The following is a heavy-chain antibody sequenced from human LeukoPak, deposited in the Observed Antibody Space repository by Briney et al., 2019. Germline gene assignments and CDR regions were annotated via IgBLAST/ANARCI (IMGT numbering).Heavy chain of an antibody. CDR1: GYTFTSYY. Sequence: ASVRVSCKASGYTFTSYYMHWVRQAPGQGLEWMGIINPSGGSTSYAQKFQGRVTMTRDTSTSTVYMELSSLRSEDTAVYYCARDRAVAGYYYYGMDVWGQGTTVTVSS. V-gene: IGHV1-46*01. J-gene: IGHJ6*02. CDR2: INPSGGST. D-gene: IGHD6-19*01. CDR3: ARDRAVAGYYYYGMDV.